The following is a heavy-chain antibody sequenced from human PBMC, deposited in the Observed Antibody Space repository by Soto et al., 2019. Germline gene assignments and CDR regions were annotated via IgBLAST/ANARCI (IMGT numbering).Heavy chain of an antibody. CDR2: IYHSGTT. J-gene: IGHJ4*02. CDR1: GGSISSGDYS. D-gene: IGHD3-22*01. V-gene: IGHV4-30-2*01. CDR3: ARGGFDSSGYYPAEFDY. Sequence: SETLSLTCTVSGGSISSGDYSWSWIRQPPGKGLEWIGYIYHSGTTYYNPSLKSRVTISVDTSKNQFSLKLSSVTAADTAVYYCARGGFDSSGYYPAEFDYWGQGTLVTVSS.